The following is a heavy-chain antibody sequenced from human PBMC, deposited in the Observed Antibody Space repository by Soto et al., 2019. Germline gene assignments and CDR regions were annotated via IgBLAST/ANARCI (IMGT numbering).Heavy chain of an antibody. D-gene: IGHD3-22*01. Sequence: QIQRVQSGTEVRKPGASAKVSRKASGYTFTNNDVCWVRQTPGQGLEWMGWISPYSGKTNYARKFQGRVTMTTDTSTSTAYMEVRSLTSDDTAVYYCAREGLLLLPDYWGQGTLVTVSS. CDR2: ISPYSGKT. J-gene: IGHJ4*02. CDR3: AREGLLLLPDY. V-gene: IGHV1-18*01. CDR1: GYTFTNND.